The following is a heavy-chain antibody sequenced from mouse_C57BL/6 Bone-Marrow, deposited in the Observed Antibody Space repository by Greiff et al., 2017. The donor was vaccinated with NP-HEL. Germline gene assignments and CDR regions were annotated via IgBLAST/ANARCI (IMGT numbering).Heavy chain of an antibody. CDR2: IWRGGST. J-gene: IGHJ4*01. V-gene: IGHV2-5*01. CDR3: AKIIYYYGSSYGYYAMDY. Sequence: VQLQQSGPGLVQPSQSLSITCTVSGFSLTSYGVHWVRQSPGKGLEWLGVIWRGGSTDYNAAFMSRLSITKDNSKSQVFFKMNSLQADDTAIYYCAKIIYYYGSSYGYYAMDYWGQGTSVTVSS. D-gene: IGHD1-1*01. CDR1: GFSLTSYG.